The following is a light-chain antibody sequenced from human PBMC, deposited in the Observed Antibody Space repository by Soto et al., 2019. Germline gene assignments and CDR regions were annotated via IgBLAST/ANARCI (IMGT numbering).Light chain of an antibody. Sequence: DIQMTQSPSSLSASVGDRVTITCRASQGIRNDLNWFQQKPGKAPKRLIIAAADLQSGGPARFSGSGSGTEFTLTINSLQHEDFATYYCLQYNTSPFTFGPGTKVDIK. V-gene: IGKV1-17*01. CDR1: QGIRND. CDR2: AAA. CDR3: LQYNTSPFT. J-gene: IGKJ3*01.